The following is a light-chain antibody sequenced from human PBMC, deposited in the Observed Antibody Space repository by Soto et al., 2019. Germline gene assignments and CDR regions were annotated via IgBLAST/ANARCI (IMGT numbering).Light chain of an antibody. CDR3: QVWDSSSDSYV. V-gene: IGLV3-21*04. CDR2: YDS. J-gene: IGLJ1*01. CDR1: NIGSKS. Sequence: SYELTQPPSVSVAPGKTARITCGGNNIGSKSVHWYQQKPGQAPVLVIYYDSDRPSGIPERFSGSNSGNTATLTISRVEAGDXAAYYCQVWDSSSDSYVFGTGTKLTV.